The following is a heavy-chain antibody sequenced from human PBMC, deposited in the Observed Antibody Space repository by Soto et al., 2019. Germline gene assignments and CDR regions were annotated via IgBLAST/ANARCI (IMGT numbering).Heavy chain of an antibody. CDR3: ARDRPPPYNWNLAFDI. CDR1: GFTVSSNY. CDR2: IYSGGST. D-gene: IGHD1-20*01. J-gene: IGHJ3*02. V-gene: IGHV3-66*01. Sequence: EVQLVESGGGLVQPGGSLRLSCAASGFTVSSNYMSWVRQAPGKGLEWVSVIYSGGSTYYADSVKGRFTISRDNSKNTLYLQMNSLRAEDTAVYYCARDRPPPYNWNLAFDICGQGTMVTVSS.